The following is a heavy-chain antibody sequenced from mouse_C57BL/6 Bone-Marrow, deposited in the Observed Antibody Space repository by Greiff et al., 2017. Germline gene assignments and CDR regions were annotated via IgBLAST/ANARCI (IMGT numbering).Heavy chain of an antibody. CDR2: IWWDDDK. CDR3: ARSPYYGSSRYYAMDY. J-gene: IGHJ4*01. V-gene: IGHV8-8*01. D-gene: IGHD1-1*01. Sequence: QVTLKESGPGILQPSQTLSLTCSFSGFSLSTFGMGVGWIRQPSGKGLEWLAHIWWDDDKYYNPALKSRLTISKDTSKNQVFLKIANVDTADTATYYCARSPYYGSSRYYAMDYWGQGTSVTVSS. CDR1: GFSLSTFGMG.